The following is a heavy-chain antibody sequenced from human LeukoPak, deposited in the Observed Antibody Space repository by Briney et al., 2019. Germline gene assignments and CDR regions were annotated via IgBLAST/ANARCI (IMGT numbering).Heavy chain of an antibody. V-gene: IGHV1-46*01. CDR1: GYTFTNFY. CDR3: ARDNSMDDRGWWFDP. J-gene: IGHJ5*02. Sequence: AASVKVSCMSSGYTFTNFYMHWLRQAPGQGLEWMGLINPSGSSTWFAEKFQGRIILTRDMSTSTDYMELSSLRSEDTAVYFCARDNSMDDRGWWFDPWGQGTLVTVSS. CDR2: INPSGSST. D-gene: IGHD4-23*01.